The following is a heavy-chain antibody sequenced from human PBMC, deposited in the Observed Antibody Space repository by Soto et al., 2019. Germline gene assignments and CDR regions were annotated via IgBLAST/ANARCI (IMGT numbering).Heavy chain of an antibody. Sequence: VQLVESGGGVVKPGGSLRLSCAASGFTFSDYYMSWIRQAPGKGLEWVSYISSSSSYTNYADSVKGRFTISRDNAKNSLYLQMTSLRDEDPAVYYCARDADILPGSDAFDIWGQGTMVTVSS. J-gene: IGHJ3*02. V-gene: IGHV3-11*05. D-gene: IGHD3-9*01. CDR3: ARDADILPGSDAFDI. CDR1: GFTFSDYY. CDR2: ISSSSSYT.